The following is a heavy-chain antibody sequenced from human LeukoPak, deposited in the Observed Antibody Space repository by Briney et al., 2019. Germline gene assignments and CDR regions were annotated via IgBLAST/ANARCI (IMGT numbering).Heavy chain of an antibody. CDR2: IRPRGDNT. J-gene: IGHJ4*02. Sequence: PGGSLRLSCAASGFTFSSYDMTWGRQAPGGGLEGGSSIRPRGDNTYYGDSAKGRVTISRDNSKNTLYLQMNSLRAEDTAVYYCAKSRGWLQLWDYWGQGPLVTVSS. V-gene: IGHV3-23*01. D-gene: IGHD5-24*01. CDR1: GFTFSSYD. CDR3: AKSRGWLQLWDY.